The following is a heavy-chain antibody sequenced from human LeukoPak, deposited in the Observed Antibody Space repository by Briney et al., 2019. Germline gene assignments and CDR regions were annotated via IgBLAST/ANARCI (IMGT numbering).Heavy chain of an antibody. CDR2: IRTHNGNT. Sequence: ASATVSCKASGYTFTDYGITWVRQVPGQGLELIGSIRTHNGNTDLAQKFQGRVTMTTDKSTSTASMELKSLRSDDTALYYCARLMVRGVVREDYWGQGTLVTVSS. J-gene: IGHJ4*02. CDR1: GYTFTDYG. CDR3: ARLMVRGVVREDY. V-gene: IGHV1-18*01. D-gene: IGHD3-10*01.